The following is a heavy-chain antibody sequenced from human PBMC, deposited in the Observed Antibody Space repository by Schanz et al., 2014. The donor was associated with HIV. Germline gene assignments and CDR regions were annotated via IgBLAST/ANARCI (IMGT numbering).Heavy chain of an antibody. V-gene: IGHV3-30*18. CDR3: ANSGYCISGICYTRGDGMDV. CDR2: ISYDGSNK. J-gene: IGHJ6*02. Sequence: VHLVESGGGMVQPGGSLRLSCAASGFTFSSYGMHWVRQAPGKGLEWVAVISYDGSNKYYADSVKGRFTISRDISKNTLYLQMNSLRAEDTAVYYCANSGYCISGICYTRGDGMDVWGQGTTVTVSS. CDR1: GFTFSSYG. D-gene: IGHD2-8*01.